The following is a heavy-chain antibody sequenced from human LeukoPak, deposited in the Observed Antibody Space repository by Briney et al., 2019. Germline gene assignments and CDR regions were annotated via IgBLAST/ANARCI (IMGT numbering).Heavy chain of an antibody. Sequence: GSLRLSCAASGFIVSSNYMSWVRQAPGKGLEWVSVIYSGGTTYYADSVKGRFTISRDNSKNTVYLQMNSLRTEDTAVYYCARDYFDSSGYQQFYYYCGLDVWGQGTTVTVSS. J-gene: IGHJ6*02. V-gene: IGHV3-53*01. CDR1: GFIVSSNY. CDR2: IYSGGTT. CDR3: ARDYFDSSGYQQFYYYCGLDV. D-gene: IGHD3-22*01.